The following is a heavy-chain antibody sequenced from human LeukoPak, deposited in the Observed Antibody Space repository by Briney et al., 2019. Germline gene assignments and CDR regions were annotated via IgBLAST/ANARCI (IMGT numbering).Heavy chain of an antibody. CDR1: GGPISSNNW. D-gene: IGHD2-15*01. CDR2: IYHSGST. CDR3: ARSPDCGGGSCYSIWYFDL. V-gene: IGHV4-4*02. Sequence: SGTLSLTCAVSGGPISSNNWWSWVRQPPGKGREWIGDIYHSGSTKYNPSLKSRVTISVDTSKNQFSLKLSSVTAADTTVYYCARSPDCGGGSCYSIWYFDLWGRGTLVTVSS. J-gene: IGHJ2*01.